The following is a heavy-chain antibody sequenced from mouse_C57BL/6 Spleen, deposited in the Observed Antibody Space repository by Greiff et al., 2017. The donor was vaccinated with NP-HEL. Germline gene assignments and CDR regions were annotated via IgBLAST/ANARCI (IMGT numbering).Heavy chain of an antibody. CDR1: GYTFTNYW. V-gene: IGHV1-63*01. Sequence: VQLQESGAELVRPGTSVKMSCKASGYTFTNYWIGWAKQRPGHGLEWIGDIYPGGGYTNYNEKFKGKATLTADKSSSTAYMQFSSLASEDSAIYYGARRGDSSGYFAYWGQGTLVTVSA. CDR2: IYPGGGYT. CDR3: ARRGDSSGYFAY. J-gene: IGHJ3*01. D-gene: IGHD3-2*02.